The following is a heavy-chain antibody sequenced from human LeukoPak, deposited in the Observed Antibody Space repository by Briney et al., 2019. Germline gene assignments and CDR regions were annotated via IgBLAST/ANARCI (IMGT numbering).Heavy chain of an antibody. CDR3: VKVAKYYYGSETYYFFEH. Sequence: GGSLRLSCAASGFTFTTYWMSWVRQLPGKGLEWMANINQDGTEKYYVDSVKGRFTISRDNAKNSLDLQMNSLRVEDTAIYYCVKVAKYYYGSETYYFFEHWGQGTPVTASS. D-gene: IGHD3-10*01. V-gene: IGHV3-7*01. CDR1: GFTFTTYW. CDR2: INQDGTEK. J-gene: IGHJ4*02.